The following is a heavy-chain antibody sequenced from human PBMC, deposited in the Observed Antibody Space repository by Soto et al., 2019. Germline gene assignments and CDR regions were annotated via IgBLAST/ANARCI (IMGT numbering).Heavy chain of an antibody. V-gene: IGHV1-2*04. CDR1: GYTFTGYY. J-gene: IGHJ6*02. Sequence: GSSVKVYCKASGYTFTGYYMHWVRQAPGQGLEWMGWINPNSGGTNYAQKFQGWVTISVDTSKNHFSLELSSVTAADTAMYYCRSSTSCYDESCVDVWGQGTMVTVSS. CDR3: RSSTSCYDESCVDV. D-gene: IGHD2-2*01. CDR2: INPNSGGT.